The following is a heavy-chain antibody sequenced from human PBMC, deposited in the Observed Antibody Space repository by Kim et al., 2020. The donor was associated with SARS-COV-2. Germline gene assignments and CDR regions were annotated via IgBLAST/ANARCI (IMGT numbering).Heavy chain of an antibody. CDR2: INHSGST. CDR1: GGSFSGYY. V-gene: IGHV4-34*01. Sequence: SETLSLTCAVYGGSFSGYYWSWIRQPPGKGLEWIGEINHSGSTNYNPSLKSRVTISVDTSKNQFSLKLSSVTAADTAVYYCARLDSSHSSGWYVGVYWGQGTLVTVSS. D-gene: IGHD6-19*01. J-gene: IGHJ4*02. CDR3: ARLDSSHSSGWYVGVY.